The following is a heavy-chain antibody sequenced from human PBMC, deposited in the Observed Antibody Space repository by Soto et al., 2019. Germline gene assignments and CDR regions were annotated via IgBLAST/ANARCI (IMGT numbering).Heavy chain of an antibody. CDR2: INAGNGNT. CDR1: GYTFTSYA. CDR3: ARVAQQLVRGWWFDP. D-gene: IGHD6-13*01. J-gene: IGHJ5*02. V-gene: IGHV1-3*01. Sequence: ASVKVSCKASGYTFTSYAMHWVRQAPGQRLEWMGWINAGNGNTKYSQKFQGRVTITRDTSASTAYMELSSLRSEDTAVYYRARVAQQLVRGWWFDPWGQGTLVTVSS.